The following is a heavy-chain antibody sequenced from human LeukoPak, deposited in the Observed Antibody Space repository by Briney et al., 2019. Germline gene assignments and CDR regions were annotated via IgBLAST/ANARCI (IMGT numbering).Heavy chain of an antibody. CDR3: ARPSLYSSPWDAFDI. V-gene: IGHV4-39*01. Sequence: PSETLSLTCTVSGGSISSSSYYWGWIRQPPGKGLEWIGSIYYSGSTYYNPSLKSRVTISVDTSKNQFSLKLSSVTAADTAVYYCARPSLYSSPWDAFDIWGQGTMVTVSS. CDR2: IYYSGST. D-gene: IGHD6-6*01. CDR1: GGSISSSSYY. J-gene: IGHJ3*02.